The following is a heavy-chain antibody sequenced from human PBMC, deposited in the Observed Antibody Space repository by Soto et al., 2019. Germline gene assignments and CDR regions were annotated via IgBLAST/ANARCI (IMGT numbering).Heavy chain of an antibody. J-gene: IGHJ6*02. V-gene: IGHV3-30-3*01. Sequence: QVQLVESGGGVVQPGMSLRLSCAASGFTFSSYAMHWVRQAPGKGLEWVAVISYGGSNKYYADSVKGRFTISRDNSKNTLYLQMNSLRAEDTAVYYCARDRGMITSRAYGMDVWGQGTTVTVSS. CDR3: ARDRGMITSRAYGMDV. CDR2: ISYGGSNK. D-gene: IGHD3-16*01. CDR1: GFTFSSYA.